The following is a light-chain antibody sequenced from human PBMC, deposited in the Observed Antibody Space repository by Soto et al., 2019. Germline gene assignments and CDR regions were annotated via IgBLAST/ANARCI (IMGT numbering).Light chain of an antibody. Sequence: EIVMTQSPATLSVSPGERATLSCRASQIVSTNLAWYQQKPGQAPRLLFYGASTRATGIPARFSGSGSGTEFTLTISSLQSEDFGVYYCQQYNNWPPWTFGQGTKVEIK. J-gene: IGKJ1*01. V-gene: IGKV3-15*01. CDR1: QIVSTN. CDR2: GAS. CDR3: QQYNNWPPWT.